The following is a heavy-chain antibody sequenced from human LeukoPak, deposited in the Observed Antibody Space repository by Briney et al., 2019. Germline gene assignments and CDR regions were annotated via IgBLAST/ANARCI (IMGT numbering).Heavy chain of an antibody. CDR2: IYYSGST. V-gene: IGHV4-59*08. CDR1: GGSISSYY. CDR3: ARLGGWELRPGWFDP. D-gene: IGHD1-26*01. J-gene: IGHJ5*02. Sequence: SETLSLTCTVSGGSISSYYWSWIRQPPGKGLEWIGYIYYSGSTNYNPSLKSRVTISVDTSKNQFSLKLSSVTAADTAVYYCARLGGWELRPGWFDPWGQGTLVTVSS.